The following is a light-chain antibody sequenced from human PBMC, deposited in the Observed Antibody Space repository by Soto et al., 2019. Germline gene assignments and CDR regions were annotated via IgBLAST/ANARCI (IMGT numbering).Light chain of an antibody. CDR2: GAS. CDR1: QSVSGIY. V-gene: IGKV3-20*01. J-gene: IGKJ1*01. Sequence: EIVVTQSPGPLSLSPGERVTLSCRASQSVSGIYLSWYQQKSGQPPRLLISGASSRATGIPDRFSGSGSGTDFTLTISRLEPEDFAVYYCQHYDASQWTFGQGTRVEIK. CDR3: QHYDASQWT.